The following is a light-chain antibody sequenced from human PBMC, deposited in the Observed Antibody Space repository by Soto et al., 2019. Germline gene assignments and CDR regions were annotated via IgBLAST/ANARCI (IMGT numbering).Light chain of an antibody. V-gene: IGKV1-5*03. CDR3: QQYDYYSPT. J-gene: IGKJ1*01. Sequence: DIQMTQFPSTLSASVGDKVIITCRASQRISIWLAWYQQKPAEVPKLLIYKASILETGVPSRFSASGSGTEFTLTISSLQPDDFATYYCQQYDYYSPTFGQGTKVEAK. CDR1: QRISIW. CDR2: KAS.